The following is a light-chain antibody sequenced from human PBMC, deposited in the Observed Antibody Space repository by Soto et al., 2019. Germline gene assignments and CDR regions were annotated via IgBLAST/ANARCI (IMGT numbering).Light chain of an antibody. J-gene: IGKJ4*01. CDR3: QQVKTYRRT. CDR1: QAVPNN. V-gene: IGKV1-9*01. Sequence: DIHLTQSPSFLSASVGDRVTITCRPSQAVPNNMAWYQQKPGKPPKLLIYEDSTLHSLVSSRFSGRKSGTQFTLTIDSLQPEDFATYYCQQVKTYRRTFGGGTKVDIK. CDR2: EDS.